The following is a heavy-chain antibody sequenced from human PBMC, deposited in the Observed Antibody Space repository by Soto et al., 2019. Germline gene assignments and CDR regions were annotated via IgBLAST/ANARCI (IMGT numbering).Heavy chain of an antibody. J-gene: IGHJ3*02. V-gene: IGHV3-23*01. CDR1: GFTFSFYA. D-gene: IGHD1-26*01. Sequence: EVQLLESGGGLIQPGGSLRLSCAASGFTFSFYAINWVRQAPGKGLEWVATISGSGGSPYYADSVKGRFTISRDNSKKTMYLQRNSLRAEDTAVYYCAKAQTWDLTHAFDIWGQGTMVTVSS. CDR3: AKAQTWDLTHAFDI. CDR2: ISGSGGSP.